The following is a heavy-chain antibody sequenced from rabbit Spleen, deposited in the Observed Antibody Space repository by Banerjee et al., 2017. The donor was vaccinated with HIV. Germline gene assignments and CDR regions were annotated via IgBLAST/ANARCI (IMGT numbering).Heavy chain of an antibody. V-gene: IGHV1S45*01. D-gene: IGHD8-1*01. CDR3: ERDTGTSFSTYGMDL. J-gene: IGHJ6*01. CDR1: GVSFMGSYY. Sequence: QEQLEESGGGLVKPEGSLKLTCKASGVSFMGSYYMCWVRQAPGKGLECIECAYAGSSDSTYSATWANGLFSISKTSSTTVTLQMTSLTAADTASYFCERDTGTSFSTYGMDLWGPGTLVTVS. CDR2: AYAGSSDST.